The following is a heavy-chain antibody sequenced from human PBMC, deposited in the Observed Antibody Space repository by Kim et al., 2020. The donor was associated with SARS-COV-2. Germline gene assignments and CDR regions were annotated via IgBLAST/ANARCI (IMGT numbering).Heavy chain of an antibody. Sequence: SETLSLTCSVSGDSIRDYYWSWVRQPPGKGLQWVGWILSSGATQYNPSLESRVSMSVDELMNQISLALTSVTAADTAIYYCARYNLGASFDYWGQGILVNVSS. D-gene: IGHD3-16*01. V-gene: IGHV4-4*07. CDR1: GDSIRDYY. CDR2: ILSSGAT. J-gene: IGHJ4*02. CDR3: ARYNLGASFDY.